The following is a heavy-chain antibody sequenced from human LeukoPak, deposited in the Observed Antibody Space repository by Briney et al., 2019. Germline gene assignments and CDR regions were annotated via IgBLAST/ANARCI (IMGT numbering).Heavy chain of an antibody. CDR2: ISGSGRST. J-gene: IGHJ4*02. V-gene: IGHV3-23*01. Sequence: GGSLRLSCAVSRFTFSSYDMGWVRQAPGKGLEWVSAISGSGRSTYYGDSVKGRFTISRDNSKNTLFLQMNSLRAEDTAIYYCAKDYYMTTIFDYWGQGTLVTVSS. CDR3: AKDYYMTTIFDY. D-gene: IGHD4-17*01. CDR1: RFTFSSYD.